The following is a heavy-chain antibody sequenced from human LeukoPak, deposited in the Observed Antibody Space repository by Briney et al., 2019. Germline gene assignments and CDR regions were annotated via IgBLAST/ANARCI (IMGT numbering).Heavy chain of an antibody. D-gene: IGHD3-3*01. J-gene: IGHJ4*02. CDR1: GFAFSTYG. V-gene: IGHV3-21*06. Sequence: GGSLRLSCAASGFAFSTYGMHWVRQAPGKGLEWVSCISSGTTYIDYADSVKGRFTISRDNAKNSLYLQTNSLRADDTAVYYCVRGGLRFLEWFSPVDYWGQGTLVTVSS. CDR2: ISSGTTYI. CDR3: VRGGLRFLEWFSPVDY.